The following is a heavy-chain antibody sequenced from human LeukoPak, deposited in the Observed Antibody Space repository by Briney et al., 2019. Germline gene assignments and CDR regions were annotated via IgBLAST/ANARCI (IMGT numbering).Heavy chain of an antibody. Sequence: SETLSLTCTVSGDSIGNYYWTWIRQPAGKGLEWIGRMYNNERNDYNPSLKSRVTISVDKSKNQFSLKLSSVTAADTAVYYCARDRAVVNALQGVFDVWGQGTMVTVSS. J-gene: IGHJ3*01. V-gene: IGHV4-4*07. CDR2: MYNNERN. CDR3: ARDRAVVNALQGVFDV. CDR1: GDSIGNYY. D-gene: IGHD2-21*01.